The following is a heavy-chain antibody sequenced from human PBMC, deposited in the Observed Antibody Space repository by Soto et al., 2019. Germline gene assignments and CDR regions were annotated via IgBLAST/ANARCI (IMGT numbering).Heavy chain of an antibody. D-gene: IGHD6-19*01. CDR3: AIDYSSRWSND. CDR2: MNRNSGNT. Sequence: QVQLVQSGAEVKKPGASVKVSCKASGYTFTSYDINWVRQATGQGLEWMGWMNRNSGNTGYAQKFHRRATMTRTPTISTAYMRLSSLRSADPAVKYRAIDYSSRWSNDWGPGTVVTVSS. CDR1: GYTFTSYD. V-gene: IGHV1-8*01. J-gene: IGHJ4*02.